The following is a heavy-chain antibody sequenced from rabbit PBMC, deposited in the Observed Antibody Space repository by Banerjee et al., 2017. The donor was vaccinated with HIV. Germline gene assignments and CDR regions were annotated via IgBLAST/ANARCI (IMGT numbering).Heavy chain of an antibody. CDR2: IYGGSSGST. Sequence: QSLEESGGDLVKPGASLTLTCTASGIDFSSYYYMCWVRQAPGKELEWIACIYGGSSGSTYYASWAKGRFTISKTSSTTVTLQMTSLTAADTATYFCARDDWPGYVVDNLWGPGTLVTVS. J-gene: IGHJ4*01. D-gene: IGHD7-1*01. CDR1: GIDFSSYYY. V-gene: IGHV1S40*01. CDR3: ARDDWPGYVVDNL.